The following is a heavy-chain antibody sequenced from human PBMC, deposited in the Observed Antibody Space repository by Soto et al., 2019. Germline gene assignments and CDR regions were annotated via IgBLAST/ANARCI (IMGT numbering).Heavy chain of an antibody. Sequence: PVGSLRLSCAASGFTFSSYSMNWVRQAPGKGLEWVSSISSSSSYIYYADSVKGRFTISRDNAKNSLYLQMNSLRAEDTAVYYCARVGYYDSSGYFFDYWGQGTLVTVSS. D-gene: IGHD3-22*01. CDR3: ARVGYYDSSGYFFDY. J-gene: IGHJ4*02. CDR1: GFTFSSYS. V-gene: IGHV3-21*01. CDR2: ISSSSSYI.